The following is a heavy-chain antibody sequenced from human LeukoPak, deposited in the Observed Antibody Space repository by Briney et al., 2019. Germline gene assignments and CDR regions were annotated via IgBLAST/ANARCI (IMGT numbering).Heavy chain of an antibody. CDR2: INDSGGST. CDR3: AKDDDYGDYAAY. CDR1: GFTFGDYA. J-gene: IGHJ4*02. V-gene: IGHV3-23*01. D-gene: IGHD4-17*01. Sequence: GGSLRLPCTASGFTFGDYAMRWVRQAPGKGLEWVSGINDSGGSTYYADSVKGRFTISRDNSKNTLYLQMNSLRAEDTAVHYCAKDDDYGDYAAYWGQGTLVTVSS.